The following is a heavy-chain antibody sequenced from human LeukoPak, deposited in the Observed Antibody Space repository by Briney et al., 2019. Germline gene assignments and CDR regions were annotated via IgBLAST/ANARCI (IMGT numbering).Heavy chain of an antibody. V-gene: IGHV3-53*01. CDR2: IYSGGST. CDR3: ASRVITMIVVEDY. Sequence: GGSLRLSCAGSGITFSTYWMHWVRQAPGKGLEWVSVIYSGGSTYYADSVKGRFTISRDNSKNTLYLQMNSLRAEDTAVYYCASRVITMIVVEDYWGQGTLVTVSS. J-gene: IGHJ4*02. CDR1: GITFSTYW. D-gene: IGHD3-22*01.